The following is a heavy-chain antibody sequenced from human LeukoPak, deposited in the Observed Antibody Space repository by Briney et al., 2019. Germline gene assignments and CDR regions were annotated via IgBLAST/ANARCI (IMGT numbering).Heavy chain of an antibody. J-gene: IGHJ3*02. D-gene: IGHD3-22*01. CDR2: ISAYNGNT. CDR1: GYTFTSYG. CDR3: ARDVIGYTYHYDSVGNAFDI. Sequence: ASVKVSCKASGYTFTSYGISWVRQAPGQGLEWMGWISAYNGNTNYAQKLQGRVTMTTDTSTSTAYMELRSLRSDDTAVYYCARDVIGYTYHYDSVGNAFDIWGQGTMVTVSS. V-gene: IGHV1-18*01.